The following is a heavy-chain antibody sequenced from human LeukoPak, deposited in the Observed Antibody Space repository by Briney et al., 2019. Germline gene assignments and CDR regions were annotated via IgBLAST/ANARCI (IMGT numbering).Heavy chain of an antibody. V-gene: IGHV1-69*04. J-gene: IGHJ5*02. D-gene: IGHD5-12*01. CDR2: IIPILGIA. CDR3: ARDPPWGYARQINWFDP. Sequence: GASVKVSCKASGGTFSSYAISWVRQAPGQGLEWMGRIIPILGIANYAQKFQGRVTITADKSTSTAYMELSSLRSEDTAVYYCARDPPWGYARQINWFDPWGQGTLVTVSS. CDR1: GGTFSSYA.